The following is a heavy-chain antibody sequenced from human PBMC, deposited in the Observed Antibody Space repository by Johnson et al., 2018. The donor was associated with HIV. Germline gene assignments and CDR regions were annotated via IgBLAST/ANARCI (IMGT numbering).Heavy chain of an antibody. D-gene: IGHD3-10*01. CDR1: GFSFSNYA. CDR3: ARWVMVRGREAFDI. CDR2: IQFYGSHK. Sequence: QVQLVESGGGVVQPGGSLRLTCKASGFSFSNYAIHWVRQAPGKGLEWVTFIQFYGSHKYSADFVKGRFTISRDTSKNTLYLQMNSLRAEDTAVYYCARWVMVRGREAFDIWGQGTMVTVSS. J-gene: IGHJ3*02. V-gene: IGHV3-30*02.